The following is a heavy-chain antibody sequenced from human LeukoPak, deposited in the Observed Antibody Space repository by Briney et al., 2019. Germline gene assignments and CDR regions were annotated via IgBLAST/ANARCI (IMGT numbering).Heavy chain of an antibody. CDR3: ARDLYYYDSSGYYYASIYYYGMDV. CDR2: INPNSGGT. Sequence: ASVKVSCEASGYTFTGYYMYWVRQAPGQGLEWMGWINPNSGGTNYAQKFQGRVTMTRDTSISTAYMELSRLRSDDTAVYYCARDLYYYDSSGYYYASIYYYGMDVWGQGTTVTVSS. V-gene: IGHV1-2*02. D-gene: IGHD3-22*01. J-gene: IGHJ6*02. CDR1: GYTFTGYY.